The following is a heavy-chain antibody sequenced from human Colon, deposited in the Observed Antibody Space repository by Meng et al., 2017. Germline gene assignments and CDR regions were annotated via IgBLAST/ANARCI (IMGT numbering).Heavy chain of an antibody. D-gene: IGHD3-9*01. CDR3: VRQGMTSYSWGY. CDR2: ISQSGTT. CDR1: SGSISSSNW. V-gene: IGHV4-4*02. J-gene: IGHJ4*02. Sequence: QGQLQESGPGLVKPSGTLSLTCAVSSGSISSSNWWSWVCQPPGKGLEWIGEISQSGTTYYNPSLKSRVTITGDWSKNQFSLNLNSVTAADTALYYCVRQGMTSYSWGYWGQGTLVTVSS.